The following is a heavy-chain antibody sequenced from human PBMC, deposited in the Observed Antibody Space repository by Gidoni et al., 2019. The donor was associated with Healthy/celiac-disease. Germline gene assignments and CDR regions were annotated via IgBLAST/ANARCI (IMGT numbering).Heavy chain of an antibody. CDR1: GFTCDDYD. V-gene: IGHV3-43*02. J-gene: IGHJ6*02. CDR2: ISGDGGST. D-gene: IGHD2-15*01. CDR3: AKEIGPSGIVQYYYYYGMDV. Sequence: EVQLVESGGGVVQPGGSRRLSCEASGFTCDDYDMRWVRQAPGKGLEWVSLISGDGGSTYYADSVKGRFTISRDNSKNSLYLQMNSLRTEDTALYYCAKEIGPSGIVQYYYYYGMDVWGQGTTVTVSS.